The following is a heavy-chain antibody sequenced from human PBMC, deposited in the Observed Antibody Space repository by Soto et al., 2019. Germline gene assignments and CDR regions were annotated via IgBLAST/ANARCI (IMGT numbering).Heavy chain of an antibody. Sequence: EVQLVESGGGLVQPGGSLRLSCVASGFTFNYYWMHWVRQAPGKGLVWVSRIQSDGSSPDYVDSVKGRFTISRDNAKNTLYQQMNNLRAEDTAVYYCARGGDPDYWGQGTLVTVSP. J-gene: IGHJ4*02. CDR3: ARGGDPDY. CDR2: IQSDGSSP. V-gene: IGHV3-74*01. CDR1: GFTFNYYW. D-gene: IGHD2-21*02.